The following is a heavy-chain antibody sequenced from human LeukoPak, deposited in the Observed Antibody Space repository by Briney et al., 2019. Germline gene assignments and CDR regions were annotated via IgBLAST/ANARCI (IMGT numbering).Heavy chain of an antibody. CDR3: ARYASGYYHTPFNYWFFDL. V-gene: IGHV3-48*01. J-gene: IGHJ2*01. Sequence: GGSLRLSCAASGFAFSTYSMNWVRQAPGKGLEWVSYISSTSSVIYYADSVKGRPTISRDNARNSLYLQMNGLRAEDTAVYYCARYASGYYHTPFNYWFFDLWGRGTLVTVSS. D-gene: IGHD3-22*01. CDR1: GFAFSTYS. CDR2: ISSTSSVI.